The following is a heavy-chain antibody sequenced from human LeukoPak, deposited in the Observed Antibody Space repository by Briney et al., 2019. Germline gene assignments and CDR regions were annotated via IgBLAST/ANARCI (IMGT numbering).Heavy chain of an antibody. J-gene: IGHJ4*02. V-gene: IGHV1-2*04. CDR1: GYTFTGYY. D-gene: IGHD6-13*01. CDR2: INPNSGGT. CDR3: ARGYSSSWYVDY. Sequence: GSVKVSCKASGYTFTGYYMHWVRQAPGQGLEWMGWINPNSGGTNYAQKFQGWVTMTRDTSICTAYMELSRLRSDDTAVYYCARGYSSSWYVDYWGQGTLVTVSS.